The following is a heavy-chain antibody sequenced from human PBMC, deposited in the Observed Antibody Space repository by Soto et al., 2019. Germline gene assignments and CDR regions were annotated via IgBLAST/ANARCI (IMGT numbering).Heavy chain of an antibody. CDR2: IWYDGSNK. CDR3: ARGALGSSSPYYYYGMDV. Sequence: QVQLVESGGGVVQPGRSLRLSCAASGFTFSSYGMHWVRQAPGKGLEWVAVIWYDGSNKYYADSVKGRFTISRDNSKNPLYLQMNSLRAEDTVVYYCARGALGSSSPYYYYGMDVWGQGTTVTVSS. D-gene: IGHD6-6*01. V-gene: IGHV3-33*01. J-gene: IGHJ6*02. CDR1: GFTFSSYG.